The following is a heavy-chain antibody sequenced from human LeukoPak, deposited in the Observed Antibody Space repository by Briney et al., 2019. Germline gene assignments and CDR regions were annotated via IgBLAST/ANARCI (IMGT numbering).Heavy chain of an antibody. CDR3: AKKGERTTGKLTWFDP. J-gene: IGHJ5*02. D-gene: IGHD1-1*01. CDR1: GFTFSSYE. V-gene: IGHV3-23*01. Sequence: GGSLRLSCAASGFTFSSYEMNWVRQAPGKGLEWVSAISGSGGSTYYADSVKGRFTISRDNSKNTLYLQMNSLRAEDTAVYYCAKKGERTTGKLTWFDPWGRGTLVTVSS. CDR2: ISGSGGST.